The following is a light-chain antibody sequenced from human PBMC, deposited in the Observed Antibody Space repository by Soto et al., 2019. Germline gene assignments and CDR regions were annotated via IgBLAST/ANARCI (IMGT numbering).Light chain of an antibody. J-gene: IGKJ4*01. CDR1: QDINNY. CDR2: DAS. CDR3: QQYADLPLT. V-gene: IGKV1-33*01. Sequence: DIQLTQSPSSLSASVGDRVTITCQASQDINNYLNWYQQKPGKAPKLLIFDASSVETGVPSRFSGSGSGTHFTFTISCLEPEDIATYHCQQYADLPLTFGGGTRVELK.